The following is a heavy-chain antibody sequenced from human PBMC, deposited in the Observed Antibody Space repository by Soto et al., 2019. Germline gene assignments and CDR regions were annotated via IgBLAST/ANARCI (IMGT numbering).Heavy chain of an antibody. CDR1: GGSIISASYS. Sequence: QVQLQESGPRLVKPSQTLSLSCAVSGGSIISASYSWNWIRQSPGRGLGWIGHIYSSGSTYYNPSLKRRVSISVDTSNNQFSLKLTSVTAADTAVYFCAREDAARIERWFDAWGQGILVTVSS. V-gene: IGHV4-31*11. D-gene: IGHD6-6*01. CDR2: IYSSGST. CDR3: AREDAARIERWFDA. J-gene: IGHJ5*02.